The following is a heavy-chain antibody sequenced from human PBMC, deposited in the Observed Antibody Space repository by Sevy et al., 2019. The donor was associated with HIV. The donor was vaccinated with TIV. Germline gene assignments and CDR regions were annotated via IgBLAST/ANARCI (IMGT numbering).Heavy chain of an antibody. J-gene: IGHJ4*02. Sequence: GGSLRLSCAASGFPFSSYAMSWVRQAPGKGLEWVATIKQDGSEKYYVDSVKGRFTISRDNVKNSVHLQMSSLRVEDTAMYYCARDYSWGQGTQVTVSS. V-gene: IGHV3-7*01. CDR1: GFPFSSYA. CDR2: IKQDGSEK. CDR3: ARDYS.